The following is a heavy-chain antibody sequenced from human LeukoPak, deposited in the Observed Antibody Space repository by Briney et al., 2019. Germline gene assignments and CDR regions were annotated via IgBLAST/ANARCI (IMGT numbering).Heavy chain of an antibody. Sequence: GGSLRLSCAASGFTFSSYAMSWVRQAPGKGLEWVSAISVSGGSTYYADSVKGRFTISRDNSKNTLYLQMNSLGAEDTAVYYCAKEAGYCSTTTCYVDYWGQGILVTVSS. CDR2: ISVSGGST. CDR3: AKEAGYCSTTTCYVDY. V-gene: IGHV3-23*01. CDR1: GFTFSSYA. D-gene: IGHD2-2*03. J-gene: IGHJ4*02.